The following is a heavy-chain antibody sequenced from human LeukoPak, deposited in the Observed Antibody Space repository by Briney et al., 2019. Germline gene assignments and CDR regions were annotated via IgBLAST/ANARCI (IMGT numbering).Heavy chain of an antibody. CDR1: GYTFTGYY. D-gene: IGHD2-15*01. CDR3: ARDLVVVAASYSSDAFDI. J-gene: IGHJ3*02. CDR2: INPNSGGT. Sequence: ASVKVSCKASGYTFTGYYMHWVRQAPGLGLEWMGWINPNSGGTYYAQKFQGRVTMTRDTSISTAYMELSRLRSDDTAVYYCARDLVVVAASYSSDAFDIWGQGTMVTVSS. V-gene: IGHV1-2*02.